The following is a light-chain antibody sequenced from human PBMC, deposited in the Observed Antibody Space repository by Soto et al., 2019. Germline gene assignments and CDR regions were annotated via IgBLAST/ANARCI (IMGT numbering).Light chain of an antibody. V-gene: IGKV1-5*03. Sequence: DMPMTQSPSTLSASGGDIVTISCGASQSVSNSLAWYEQKPGQAPKLLIFKASSLESGVPSRFSGSGSGTEFTLTISSLQPDDFATYSCQQDNYYWTFGKGTKGEIK. CDR3: QQDNYYWT. J-gene: IGKJ1*01. CDR1: QSVSNS. CDR2: KAS.